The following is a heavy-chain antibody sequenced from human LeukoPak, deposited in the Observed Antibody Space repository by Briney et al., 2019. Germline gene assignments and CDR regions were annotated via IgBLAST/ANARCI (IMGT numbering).Heavy chain of an antibody. D-gene: IGHD5-12*01. CDR3: AKGGEVATIVWRPTNRRGYYFDY. Sequence: ASVKVSCKASGGTFSSYAISWVRQAPGQGLEWMGGIIPIFGTANYAQKFQGRVTITADESTSTAYMELSSLRSEDTAVYYCAKGGEVATIVWRPTNRRGYYFDYWGQGTLVTVSS. CDR2: IIPIFGTA. V-gene: IGHV1-69*13. CDR1: GGTFSSYA. J-gene: IGHJ4*02.